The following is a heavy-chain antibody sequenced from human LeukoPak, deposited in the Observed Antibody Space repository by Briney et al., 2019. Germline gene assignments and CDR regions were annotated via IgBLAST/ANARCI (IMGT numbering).Heavy chain of an antibody. J-gene: IGHJ4*02. CDR1: GGSISSGIYS. CDR3: ARHVRQQLPPKAFDY. D-gene: IGHD6-13*01. CDR2: IYYSGNT. Sequence: PSGTLSLTCTVSGGSISSGIYSWGWIRQPPGKGLESIGSIYYSGNTYYNPSLKSRVTISVDTSKNQLSLKLNSVTAADTAVYYCARHVRQQLPPKAFDYWGQGTLVTVSS. V-gene: IGHV4-39*01.